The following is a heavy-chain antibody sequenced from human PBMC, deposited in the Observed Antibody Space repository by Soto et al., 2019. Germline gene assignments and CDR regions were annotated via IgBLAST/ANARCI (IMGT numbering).Heavy chain of an antibody. CDR2: IGSSGGYI. CDR3: AREKKHQSLGGRFGMDV. Sequence: PGGSLRLSCAVSGFIFSDFSMNWVRQAPGKGLEWVAPIGSSGGYIFYADSVKGRFTISRDNAKKSLDLQINSLRAEDTAVYYCAREKKHQSLGGRFGMDVWGQGTTVTVSS. J-gene: IGHJ6*02. CDR1: GFIFSDFS. V-gene: IGHV3-21*01. D-gene: IGHD2-2*01.